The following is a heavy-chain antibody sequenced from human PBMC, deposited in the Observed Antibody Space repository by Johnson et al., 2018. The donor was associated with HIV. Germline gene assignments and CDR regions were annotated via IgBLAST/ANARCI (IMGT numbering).Heavy chain of an antibody. V-gene: IGHV3-30*02. CDR3: TRDAKLRPLDGPDDAFDI. J-gene: IGHJ3*02. CDR2: IRYDGSNK. Sequence: VQLVESGGGVVQPGGSLRLSCAASGFTFSSYGMHWVRQAPGKGLAWVAFIRYDGSNKYFADSVKGRFTISRDNSKNTLYLQMNSLKTEDTAVYYCTRDAKLRPLDGPDDAFDIWGQGTMVTVSS. CDR1: GFTFSSYG. D-gene: IGHD2-2*03.